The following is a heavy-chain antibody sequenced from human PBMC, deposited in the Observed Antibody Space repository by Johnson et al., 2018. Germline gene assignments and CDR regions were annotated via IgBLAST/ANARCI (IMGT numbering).Heavy chain of an antibody. D-gene: IGHD1-26*01. CDR2: IGTAGDT. CDR3: ARGQYVGGMDV. Sequence: VELVQSGGGLVQPGGSLRLSCAASGFTFSSYDMHWVRQATGKGLEWVSAIGTAGDTYYPGSVKGRFTISRENAKNSLYLQMNRLRAGDTAVYYCARGQYVGGMDVWGKGTTVTVSS. CDR1: GFTFSSYD. V-gene: IGHV3-13*01. J-gene: IGHJ6*04.